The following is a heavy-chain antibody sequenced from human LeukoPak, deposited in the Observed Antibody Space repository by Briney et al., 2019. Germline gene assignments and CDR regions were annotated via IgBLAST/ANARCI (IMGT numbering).Heavy chain of an antibody. CDR2: IYDGGNT. J-gene: IGHJ5*02. V-gene: IGHV4-59*08. CDR3: ARQHGGSWRPPWFDP. D-gene: IGHD2-15*01. CDR1: GGSISPYY. Sequence: PSETLSLTCTVSGGSISPYYWSWIRLPPGKGLEWMGGIYDGGNTHYNPSLKSRVTISVDTSKNQFSLKLSSVTAADTAVYYCARQHGGSWRPPWFDPWGQGTLVTVSS.